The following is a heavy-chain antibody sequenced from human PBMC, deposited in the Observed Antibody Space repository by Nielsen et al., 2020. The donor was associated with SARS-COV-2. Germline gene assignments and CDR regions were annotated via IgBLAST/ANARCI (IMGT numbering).Heavy chain of an antibody. Sequence: SETLSLTCTVSGDSINSGAYYWSWIRQPPGKGLEWIGYIYYSGSTYYNPSPKSRVTISLDTSKNQFFLKLSSVTAADRAVYYCARDYYGDYLDGFDIWGQGTMVTVSS. D-gene: IGHD4-17*01. J-gene: IGHJ3*02. CDR3: ARDYYGDYLDGFDI. V-gene: IGHV4-30-4*02. CDR1: GDSINSGAYY. CDR2: IYYSGST.